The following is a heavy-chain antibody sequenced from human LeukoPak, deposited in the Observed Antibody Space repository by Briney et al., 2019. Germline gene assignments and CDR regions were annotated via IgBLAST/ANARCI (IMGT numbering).Heavy chain of an antibody. CDR3: AKMVGSKDPIEY. V-gene: IGHV3-23*01. J-gene: IGHJ4*02. CDR2: ISPNGDWT. Sequence: GGSLRLSCVASGFSFSSYAMNWVRQTPGQGLERVSIISPNGDWTNYADSVKGRFTISRDSSKNTLYLQMNSLRAEDTAMYYCAKMVGSKDPIEYWGQETLVTVSS. CDR1: GFSFSSYA. D-gene: IGHD2-15*01.